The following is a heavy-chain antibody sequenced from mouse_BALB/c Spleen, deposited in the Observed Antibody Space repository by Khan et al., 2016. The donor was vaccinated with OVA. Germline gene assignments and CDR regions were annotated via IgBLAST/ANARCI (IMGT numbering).Heavy chain of an antibody. Sequence: EVKLQESGPGLVKPSQSLSPTCTVTGYSITSGYGWNWNRQFPGNKLEWMGYIRYSGSTNYNQSLKSRISFTRDTSKNQFFLQLNSVTTEDTATDYWARTARIKYWGQGTTLTVSS. CDR2: IRYSGST. CDR3: ARTARIKY. J-gene: IGHJ2*01. V-gene: IGHV3-1*02. CDR1: GYSITSGYG. D-gene: IGHD1-2*01.